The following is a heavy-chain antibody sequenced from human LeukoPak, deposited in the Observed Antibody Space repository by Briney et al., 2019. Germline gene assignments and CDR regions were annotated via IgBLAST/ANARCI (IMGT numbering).Heavy chain of an antibody. CDR3: ARDGGATSAFDI. V-gene: IGHV3-7*03. CDR2: IKEDGSEK. CDR1: GFTFSSYW. D-gene: IGHD1-26*01. J-gene: IGHJ3*02. Sequence: GGSLRLSCAASGFTFSSYWMSWVRLAPGKGLEWVANIKEDGSEKYYVDSVKGRFTISRDSAKNSVYLQMNSLRAADTAVYYCARDGGATSAFDIWGQGTMVTVSS.